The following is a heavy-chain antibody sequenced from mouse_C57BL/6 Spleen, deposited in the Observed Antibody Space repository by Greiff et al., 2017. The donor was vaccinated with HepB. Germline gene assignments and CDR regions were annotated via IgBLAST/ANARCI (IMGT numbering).Heavy chain of an antibody. Sequence: QVQLQQSGAELARPGASVKMSCKASGYTFTSYTMHWVKQRPGQGLEWIGYINPSSGYTKYNQKFKDKATLTADKSSSTAYMQLSSLTSEDSAVYYGARSGTVVAKDAMDYWGQGTSVTVSS. J-gene: IGHJ4*01. D-gene: IGHD1-1*01. CDR1: GYTFTSYT. V-gene: IGHV1-4*01. CDR2: INPSSGYT. CDR3: ARSGTVVAKDAMDY.